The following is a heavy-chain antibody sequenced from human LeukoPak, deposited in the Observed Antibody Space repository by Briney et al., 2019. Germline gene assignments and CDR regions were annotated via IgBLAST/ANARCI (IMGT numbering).Heavy chain of an antibody. D-gene: IGHD6-6*01. Sequence: SETLSLTCAVYGGSFSGYYWSWIRQPPGKGLEWIGEINHSGSTNYNPSLKSRVTISVDTSKNQFSLKLSSVTAADTAVYYCARRDSSWDDFDYWGQGTLVTVSS. CDR1: GGSFSGYY. CDR3: ARRDSSWDDFDY. CDR2: INHSGST. J-gene: IGHJ4*02. V-gene: IGHV4-34*01.